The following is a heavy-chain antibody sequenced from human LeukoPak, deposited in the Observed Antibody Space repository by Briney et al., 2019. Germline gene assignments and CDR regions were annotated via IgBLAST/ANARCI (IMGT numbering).Heavy chain of an antibody. J-gene: IGHJ4*02. D-gene: IGHD4-17*01. Sequence: SETLSLTCTVSGGSISSYYWSWIRQPPGKGLEWIGYIYYSGSTNYNPSLKSRVTMSVDTSKKQFSLKLSSVTAADTAVYYCARRGLRRSGMIDYWGQGTLVTVSS. CDR3: ARRGLRRSGMIDY. V-gene: IGHV4-59*12. CDR1: GGSISSYY. CDR2: IYYSGST.